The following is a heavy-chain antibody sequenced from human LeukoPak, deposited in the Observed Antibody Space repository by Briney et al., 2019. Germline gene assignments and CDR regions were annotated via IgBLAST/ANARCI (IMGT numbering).Heavy chain of an antibody. CDR2: ISGSGGRI. J-gene: IGHJ6*03. CDR1: GFTFSSYA. Sequence: GGSLRLSCAASGFTFSSYAMSWVRQAPGKGLEWVSAISGSGGRIYYGASVKGRFTISRDNAKNSLYLQMKSPRVEDTAVYYCTRDLLSKSRIHEGSMDVWGKGTTVTISS. CDR3: TRDLLSKSRIHEGSMDV. D-gene: IGHD3-10*01. V-gene: IGHV3-23*01.